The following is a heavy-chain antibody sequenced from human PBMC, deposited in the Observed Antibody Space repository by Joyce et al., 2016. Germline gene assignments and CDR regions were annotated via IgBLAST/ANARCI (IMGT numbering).Heavy chain of an antibody. J-gene: IGHJ4*02. V-gene: IGHV4-4*02. CDR2: VYHTGST. CDR3: AGGTIGKLDF. CDR1: GDSISSYNW. D-gene: IGHD4-23*01. Sequence: QVQLQESGPGLVKPSGTLSLTCNVSGDSISSYNWWIWVRQSPGKGLEWIGEVYHTGSTNDSPSLKNRVTMSVDKSKNQFFLRLTCVTAADTALYYCAGGTIGKLDFWGQGTLAIVSS.